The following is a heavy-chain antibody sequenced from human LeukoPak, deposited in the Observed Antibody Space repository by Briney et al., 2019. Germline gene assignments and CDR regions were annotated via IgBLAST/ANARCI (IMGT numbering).Heavy chain of an antibody. J-gene: IGHJ3*02. D-gene: IGHD3-10*01. V-gene: IGHV3-43*02. CDR2: ISGDGGRT. CDR1: GFIFDDYA. Sequence: GGSLRLSCAASGFIFDDYAMHWVRQAPGKGLEWVSLISGDGGRTYYTDSVKGRFTISGDNSKHSLYLQMNSLRTEDTALYYCTKNGGYSDAFDIWGQGTMVTVSS. CDR3: TKNGGYSDAFDI.